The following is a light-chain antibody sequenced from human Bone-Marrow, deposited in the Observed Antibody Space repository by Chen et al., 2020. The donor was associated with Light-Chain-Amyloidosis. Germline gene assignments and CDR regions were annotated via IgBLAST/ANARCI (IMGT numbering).Light chain of an antibody. CDR2: RDS. J-gene: IGLJ2*01. V-gene: IGLV3-25*03. CDR1: DLPRKY. CDR3: ESADRSGTYEVI. Sequence: SYELTQPPSVSVSPGQTASITCSGDDLPRKYDYWYQQNPGQAPVLVIHRDSERTSGISERFSGSSAGTTATLRISGVQAEDEGDYHCESADRSGTYEVIFGGGTRLPVL.